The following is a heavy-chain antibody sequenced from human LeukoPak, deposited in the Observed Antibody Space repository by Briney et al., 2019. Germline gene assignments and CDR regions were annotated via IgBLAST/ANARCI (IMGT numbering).Heavy chain of an antibody. CDR1: GFTFSSYS. V-gene: IGHV3-48*01. D-gene: IGHD3-3*01. Sequence: GGSLRLSCAASGFTFSSYSMNWVRQAPGKGLEWVSYISSSSSTIYYADSVKGRFTISRDNAKNSLYLQMNSLRAEDTAVYYCARGLYDFWSGTERYFDYWGQGTLVTVSS. CDR2: ISSSSSTI. CDR3: ARGLYDFWSGTERYFDY. J-gene: IGHJ4*02.